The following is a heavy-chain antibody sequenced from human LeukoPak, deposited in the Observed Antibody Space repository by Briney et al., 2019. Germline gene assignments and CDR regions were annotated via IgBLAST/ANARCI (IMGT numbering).Heavy chain of an antibody. V-gene: IGHV3-23*01. D-gene: IGHD2-2*01. CDR3: TTDRNDIVVVPAASYYFDY. CDR2: IGGSGDTT. J-gene: IGHJ4*02. Sequence: GGSLRLSCAASGFTFNNYAMTWVRQAPGKGLEWVSAIGGSGDTTYYAASVKGRFTISRDNSKNTLYLQMNSLKTEDTAVYYCTTDRNDIVVVPAASYYFDYWGQGTLVTVSS. CDR1: GFTFNNYA.